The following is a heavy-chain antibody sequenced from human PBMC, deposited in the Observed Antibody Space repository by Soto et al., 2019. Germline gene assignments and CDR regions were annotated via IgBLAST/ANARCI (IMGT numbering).Heavy chain of an antibody. CDR1: GGSICSGGYS. CDR3: ARGEGGDYDILTGYWV. Sequence: SETLSLTCAVSGGSICSGGYSWSWIRQHPGKGLEWIGYIYYSGSTYYNPSLKSRVTISVDTSKNQFSLKLSSVTAADTAVYYCARGEGGDYDILTGYWVWGQGTLVTVSS. CDR2: IYYSGST. V-gene: IGHV4-31*11. J-gene: IGHJ4*02. D-gene: IGHD3-9*01.